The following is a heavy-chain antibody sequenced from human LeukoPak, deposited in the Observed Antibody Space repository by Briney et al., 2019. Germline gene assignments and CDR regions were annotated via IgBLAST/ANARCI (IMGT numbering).Heavy chain of an antibody. V-gene: IGHV3-23*01. J-gene: IGHJ4*02. CDR2: ISGSGGST. Sequence: PGGSLTLSCAGSGFTFSSYTMSWVRQAPGKGLEWVSAISGSGGSTYYADSVKGRFTISRDNSKNTLYLQMNSLRAEDTAVYYCAKYYDFWSGYPTDYWGQGTLVTVSS. CDR1: GFTFSSYT. D-gene: IGHD3-3*01. CDR3: AKYYDFWSGYPTDY.